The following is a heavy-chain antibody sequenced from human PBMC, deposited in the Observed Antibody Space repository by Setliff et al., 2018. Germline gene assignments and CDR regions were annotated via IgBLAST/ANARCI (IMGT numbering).Heavy chain of an antibody. J-gene: IGHJ3*02. V-gene: IGHV4-39*01. CDR2: IYNSGST. D-gene: IGHD6-19*01. Sequence: SSETLSLTCTVSGGSISSSYYYWGWIRQPPGKGLEWIGNIYNSGSTYYNPSLKSRVTMCVDTSKNHFSLKLTSVTAAETALYYCARGGSSGWYGGAFDMWGQGTKGTVSS. CDR3: ARGGSSGWYGGAFDM. CDR1: GGSISSSYYY.